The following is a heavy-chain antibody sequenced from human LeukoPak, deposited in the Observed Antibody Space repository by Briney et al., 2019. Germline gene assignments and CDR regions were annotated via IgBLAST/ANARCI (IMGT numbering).Heavy chain of an antibody. CDR1: GFTFSSYG. CDR3: ARTRDGYNSGEFDC. D-gene: IGHD5-24*01. Sequence: GRSLRLSCAASGFTFSSYGMHWVRQAPGKGLEWVAVIWYDGSNKYYADSVKGRFTISRDNSKNSLYLQMDSLRAEDTAVYYCARTRDGYNSGEFDCWGQGTLVTVSS. CDR2: IWYDGSNK. J-gene: IGHJ4*02. V-gene: IGHV3-33*01.